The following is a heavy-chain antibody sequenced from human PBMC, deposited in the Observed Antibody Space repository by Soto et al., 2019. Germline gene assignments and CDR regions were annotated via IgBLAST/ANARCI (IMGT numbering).Heavy chain of an antibody. J-gene: IGHJ6*02. CDR1: GFTVSSNY. Sequence: LRLSGAASGFTVSSNYMSWVRQAPGKGLGWVAVIWYDGSNKYYADSMKGRFTISRDNSKNTLYLQMNSLRAEDTAVYYCARDGLSRWYYGMDVWGQGTTVTVSS. D-gene: IGHD2-15*01. CDR3: ARDGLSRWYYGMDV. CDR2: IWYDGSNK. V-gene: IGHV3-33*08.